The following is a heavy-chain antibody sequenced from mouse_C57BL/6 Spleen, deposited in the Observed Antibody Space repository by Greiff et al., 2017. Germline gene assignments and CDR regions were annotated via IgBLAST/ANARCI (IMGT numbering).Heavy chain of an antibody. CDR1: GYTFTSYW. CDR3: ARPNYGSSYGDFDY. J-gene: IGHJ2*01. CDR2: IHPDSGST. D-gene: IGHD1-1*01. V-gene: IGHV1-64*01. Sequence: QVQLQQPGAVLVKPGASVQLSCKASGYTFTSYWMHWVKQRPGQGLEWIGMIHPDSGSTYYNEKFKSKATLTVDKSASHAYMQHRSLTSEDSAVYYCARPNYGSSYGDFDYWGQGTTLTVAS.